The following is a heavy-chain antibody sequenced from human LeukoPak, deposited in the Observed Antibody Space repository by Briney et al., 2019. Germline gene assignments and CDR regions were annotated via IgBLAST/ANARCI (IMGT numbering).Heavy chain of an antibody. CDR1: GYTFTSYD. V-gene: IGHV1-8*01. CDR3: AREGGPLLRYFDWLS. Sequence: AASVKVSCKASGYTFTSYDINWVRQATGQGLEWMGWMNPNSGNTGYAQKFQGRVTMTRNTSISTAYMELSSLRSEDTAVYYCAREGGPLLRYFDWLSWGQGTLVTVSS. CDR2: MNPNSGNT. D-gene: IGHD3-9*01. J-gene: IGHJ4*02.